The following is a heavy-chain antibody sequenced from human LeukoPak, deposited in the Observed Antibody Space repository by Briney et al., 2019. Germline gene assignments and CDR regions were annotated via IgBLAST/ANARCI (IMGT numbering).Heavy chain of an antibody. CDR1: GFTFSDYY. CDR2: ISSSGSTI. Sequence: GGSLRLSSAASGFTFSDYYMSWIRQAPGKGLEWVSYISSSGSTIYYADSVKGRFTISRDNSKSTLCLQMNSLRVEDTAVYYCAKDPFAFRLGAFDSWGQGTMVTVSS. J-gene: IGHJ3*01. V-gene: IGHV3-11*01. D-gene: IGHD3-16*01. CDR3: AKDPFAFRLGAFDS.